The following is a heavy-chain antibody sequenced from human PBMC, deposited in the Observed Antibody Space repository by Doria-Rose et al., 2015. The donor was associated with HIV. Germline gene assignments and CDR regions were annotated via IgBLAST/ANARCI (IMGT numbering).Heavy chain of an antibody. CDR3: ARIKSSRWYHKYYFDF. D-gene: IGHD6-13*01. V-gene: IGHV2-26*01. CDR2: IFSDDAR. J-gene: IGHJ4*02. Sequence: ESGPVLVKPTETLTLTCAVSGGSLSSPGMGVSWIRQPPGKALEWLANIFSDDARSYKTPLKSRLTIFRGTSKSQVVLTMTDMDPVDTATYYCARIKSSRWYHKYYFDFWGQGTLVIVSA. CDR1: GGSLSSPGMG.